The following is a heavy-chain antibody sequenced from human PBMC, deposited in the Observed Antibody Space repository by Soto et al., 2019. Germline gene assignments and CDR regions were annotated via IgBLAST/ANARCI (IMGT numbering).Heavy chain of an antibody. D-gene: IGHD3-3*02. Sequence: SETLSLTCTVSGDSIISSDFYWGWVRQPPGKGLEWIGSIFYLGSSYYNPSLKSRVPMSVDTSQNQFSLRLRSVTAADTALYFCARHSLALRKNNWFDPWGQGIMVTVSS. CDR2: IFYLGSS. CDR1: GDSIISSDFY. J-gene: IGHJ5*02. V-gene: IGHV4-39*01. CDR3: ARHSLALRKNNWFDP.